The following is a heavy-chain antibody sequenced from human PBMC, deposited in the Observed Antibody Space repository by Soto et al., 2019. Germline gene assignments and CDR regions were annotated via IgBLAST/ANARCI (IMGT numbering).Heavy chain of an antibody. CDR1: GFTFSYYG. D-gene: IGHD3-22*01. CDR3: AKDRAPYHASRRYLDY. J-gene: IGHJ4*02. Sequence: PGGSLRLSCAASGFTFSYYGIHWVRQAPGKGLEWVAFISYDGSIKYFGDSVKGRFTISRDNSKNTLYLQMNSLSAEDTAIYYCAKDRAPYHASRRYLDYWGTGTVVTVS. CDR2: ISYDGSIK. V-gene: IGHV3-30*18.